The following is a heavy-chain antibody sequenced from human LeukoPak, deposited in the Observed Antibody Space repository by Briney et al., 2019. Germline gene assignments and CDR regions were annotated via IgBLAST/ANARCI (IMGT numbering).Heavy chain of an antibody. Sequence: GASVKVSCKASGGTFSTYAISWVRQAPGQGLEWMGGSIPIFGTSNYAQKFQGRVTIPADESTSTAYMELSSLRSEDTAVYYCARDDGRYFARLGHDAFDIWGQGTLVTVSS. D-gene: IGHD3-9*01. CDR3: ARDDGRYFARLGHDAFDI. V-gene: IGHV1-69*13. J-gene: IGHJ3*02. CDR1: GGTFSTYA. CDR2: SIPIFGTS.